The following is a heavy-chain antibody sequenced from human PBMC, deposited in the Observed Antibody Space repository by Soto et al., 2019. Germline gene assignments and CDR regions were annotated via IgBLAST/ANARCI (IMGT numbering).Heavy chain of an antibody. CDR1: GFTFSSYA. D-gene: IGHD3-9*01. CDR2: ISGSGGST. V-gene: IGHV3-23*01. CDR3: AKRRRLDILTGYPPGAFDI. J-gene: IGHJ3*02. Sequence: GGSLRLSCAASGFTFSSYAMSWVRQAPGKGLEWVSAISGSGGSTYYADSVKGRFTISRDNSKNTLYLQMNSLRAEDTAVYYCAKRRRLDILTGYPPGAFDIWGQGTMVTVSS.